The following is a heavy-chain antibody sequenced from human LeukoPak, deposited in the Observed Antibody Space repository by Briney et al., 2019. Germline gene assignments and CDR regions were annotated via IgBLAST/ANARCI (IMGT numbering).Heavy chain of an antibody. D-gene: IGHD4-17*01. V-gene: IGHV4-31*02. CDR2: IYYSGST. CDR3: AREGHDYGAY. Sequence: RQHPGKGLEWIGYIYYSGSTYYNPSLKSRVTISVDTSKNQFSLKLSSVTAADTAVYYCAREGHDYGAYWGQGTLVTVSS. J-gene: IGHJ4*02.